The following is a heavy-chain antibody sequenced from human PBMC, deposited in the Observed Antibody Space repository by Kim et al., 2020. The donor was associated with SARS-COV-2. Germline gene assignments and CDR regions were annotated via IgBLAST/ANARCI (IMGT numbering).Heavy chain of an antibody. V-gene: IGHV1-69*02. D-gene: IGHD3-22*01. J-gene: IGHJ4*02. CDR3: ASTRNYDSSGPYFDY. Sequence: QKFQGRVTITADKSTSTAYMELSSLRSEDTAVYYCASTRNYDSSGPYFDYWGQGTLVTVSS.